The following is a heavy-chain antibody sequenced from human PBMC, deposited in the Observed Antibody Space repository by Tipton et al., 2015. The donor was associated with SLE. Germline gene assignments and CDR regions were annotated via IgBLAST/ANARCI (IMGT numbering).Heavy chain of an antibody. CDR1: SGSISDSNRY. D-gene: IGHD2-15*01. J-gene: IGHJ5*02. CDR2: TYYTGSP. V-gene: IGHV4-39*07. CDR3: ARVTLAYCSLYCHFFDP. Sequence: TLSLTCTVSSGSISDSNRYWGWIRQAPGKGLEWIATTYYTGSPYFNPSLKSLVTISIDRSKKQFSLKLSSVTAADTAIYYCARVTLAYCSLYCHFFDPCFQITPVIISS.